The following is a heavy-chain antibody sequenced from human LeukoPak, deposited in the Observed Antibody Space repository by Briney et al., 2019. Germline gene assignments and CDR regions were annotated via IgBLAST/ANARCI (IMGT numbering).Heavy chain of an antibody. V-gene: IGHV3-48*01. J-gene: IGHJ6*02. D-gene: IGHD3-10*01. CDR1: GFTFSTYS. CDR2: ISSNSRTI. Sequence: GGSLRLSCAASGFTFSTYSMNWVRQVPGKGLEWISYISSNSRTIYYAGSVKGRLIVSRDNAKNSLDLHMNTLRAEDTAVYYCARGRGNYFYGMDVWGQGTTDTVSS. CDR3: ARGRGNYFYGMDV.